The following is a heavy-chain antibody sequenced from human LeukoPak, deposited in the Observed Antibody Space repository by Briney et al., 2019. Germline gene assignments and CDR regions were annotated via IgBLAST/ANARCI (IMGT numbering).Heavy chain of an antibody. CDR2: IYYSGST. J-gene: IGHJ4*02. CDR3: ARDPGDWNRFDY. Sequence: SETLSLTCTVSGGSISSSSYYWGWIRQPPGKGLEWIGSIYYSGSTYYNPSLKSRVTISVDTSKNQFSLKLSSVTAADTAVYYCARDPGDWNRFDYWGQGTLVTVSS. CDR1: GGSISSSSYY. D-gene: IGHD1-1*01. V-gene: IGHV4-39*02.